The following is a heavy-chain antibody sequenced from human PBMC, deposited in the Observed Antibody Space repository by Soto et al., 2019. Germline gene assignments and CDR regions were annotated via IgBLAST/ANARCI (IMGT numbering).Heavy chain of an antibody. J-gene: IGHJ5*02. CDR2: INHSGST. Sequence: SETLSLTCAVYGGSFSGYYWSWIRQPPGKGLEWIGEINHSGSTNYNPSLKSRVTISVGTSKNQFSLKLSSVTAADTAVYYCASLQVAATLSPWFDPWGQGTLVTVSS. D-gene: IGHD2-15*01. CDR3: ASLQVAATLSPWFDP. V-gene: IGHV4-34*01. CDR1: GGSFSGYY.